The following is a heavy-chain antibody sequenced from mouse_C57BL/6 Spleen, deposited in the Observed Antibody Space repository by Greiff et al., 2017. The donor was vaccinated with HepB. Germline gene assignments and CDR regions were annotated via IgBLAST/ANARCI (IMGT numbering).Heavy chain of an antibody. V-gene: IGHV1-80*01. D-gene: IGHD2-4*01. CDR2: IYPGDGDT. J-gene: IGHJ2*01. CDR3: ARRDDDEGGDFDD. Sequence: QVQLQQSGAELVKPGASVKISCKASGYAFSSYWMNWVKQRPGKGLEWIGQIYPGDGDTNYNGKFKGKATLTADKSSSTAYMQLSSLTSEDSAVEYWARRDDDEGGDFDDWGQGTTLTVSS. CDR1: GYAFSSYW.